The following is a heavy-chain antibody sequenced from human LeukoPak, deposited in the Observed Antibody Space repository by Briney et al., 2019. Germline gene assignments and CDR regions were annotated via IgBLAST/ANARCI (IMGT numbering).Heavy chain of an antibody. CDR2: ITTSSTYI. D-gene: IGHD3-10*01. CDR1: GFTFSSYT. V-gene: IGHV3-21*01. Sequence: PGGSLRLSCAASGFTFSSYTMNWVRQTPGKGLEWVSSITTSSTYIYYADSVRGRFTISRDNAKNSLYLRMSSLRVEDTAVYYCARGEGYYASGSYYIDYWGQGTLVTVSS. CDR3: ARGEGYYASGSYYIDY. J-gene: IGHJ4*02.